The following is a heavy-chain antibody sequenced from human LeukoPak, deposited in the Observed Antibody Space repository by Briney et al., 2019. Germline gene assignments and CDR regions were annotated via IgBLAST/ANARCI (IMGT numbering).Heavy chain of an antibody. J-gene: IGHJ5*02. Sequence: PGGSLRLSCAAPGSTFNDYGIHWVRQAPGKGLEWVAVVWHDGNNQYYADSVRGRFTISRDNSKNTVYLQMNSLRDEDTAVYYCAIDAERWLQFFPSLNPWGQGTRVTSFS. CDR3: AIDAERWLQFFPSLNP. CDR1: GSTFNDYG. CDR2: VWHDGNNQ. D-gene: IGHD5-24*01. V-gene: IGHV3-33*03.